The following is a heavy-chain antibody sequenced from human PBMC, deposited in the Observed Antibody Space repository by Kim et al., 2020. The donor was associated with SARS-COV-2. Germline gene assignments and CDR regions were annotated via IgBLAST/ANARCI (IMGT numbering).Heavy chain of an antibody. D-gene: IGHD6-19*01. J-gene: IGHJ6*02. CDR2: ISSSGSAI. Sequence: GGSLRLSCAASGFTFSSYEMNWVRQAPGKGLEWVSYISSSGSAIYYADSVKGRFTISRDNAKNSLYLQMNSLRAEDTAVYYCARLYSSGWPIYYYYYYGMDVWGQGTTVTVSS. CDR3: ARLYSSGWPIYYYYYYGMDV. CDR1: GFTFSSYE. V-gene: IGHV3-48*03.